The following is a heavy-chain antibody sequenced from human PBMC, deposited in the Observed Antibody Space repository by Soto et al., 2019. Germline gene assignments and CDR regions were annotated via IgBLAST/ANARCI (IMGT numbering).Heavy chain of an antibody. Sequence: SETLSLTCAVSGGSISSGGYSWSWIRQPPGKGLEWIGYIYHSGSTYYNPSLKSRVTISVDRSKNQFSLKLSSVTAADTAVYYCARSSDDSSGPGAFDICGEGTLVTV. CDR1: GGSISSGGYS. V-gene: IGHV4-30-2*01. CDR2: IYHSGST. CDR3: ARSSDDSSGPGAFDI. D-gene: IGHD3-22*01. J-gene: IGHJ3*02.